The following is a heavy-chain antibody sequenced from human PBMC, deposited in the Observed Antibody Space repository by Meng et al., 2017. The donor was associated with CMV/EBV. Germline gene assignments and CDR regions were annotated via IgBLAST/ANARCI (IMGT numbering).Heavy chain of an antibody. CDR1: GFTFSNAW. D-gene: IGHD5-18*01. V-gene: IGHV3-15*01. Sequence: GESLKISCAASGFTFSNAWMSWVRQAPGKGLEWVGRIKSKTDGGTTDYAAPVKGRFTISRDDSKNTLYLQMNSLKTEDTAVYYCTTPPFVREYSYGYDYWGQGTLVTVSS. CDR2: IKSKTDGGTT. J-gene: IGHJ4*02. CDR3: TTPPFVREYSYGYDY.